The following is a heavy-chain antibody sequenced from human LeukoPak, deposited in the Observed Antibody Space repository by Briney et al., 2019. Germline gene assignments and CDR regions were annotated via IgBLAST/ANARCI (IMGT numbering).Heavy chain of an antibody. CDR1: VGSFSGYY. Sequence: SETLSLTCAVYVGSFSGYYWSWIRQPPGKGLEWIGQINHSGSTNYNPSLKSRVTISVDTSKNQFSLKLSSVTAADTAVYYCASSLTGYYTHFDYWSQGTLVTVSS. V-gene: IGHV4-34*01. J-gene: IGHJ4*02. CDR2: INHSGST. D-gene: IGHD3-9*01. CDR3: ASSLTGYYTHFDY.